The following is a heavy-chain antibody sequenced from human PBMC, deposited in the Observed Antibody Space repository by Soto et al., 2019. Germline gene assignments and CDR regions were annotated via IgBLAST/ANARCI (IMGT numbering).Heavy chain of an antibody. J-gene: IGHJ5*02. Sequence: QVQLVQSGAEVKKPGASVKVSCKASGYTFTSYGISWVRQAPGQGLEWMGWISAYNGNTNYAQKLQGRVTMTTDTSXSTXYXVLRSLRSDDTAVYYCARVFIPDYDFWSGYEGWFDPWGQGTLVTVSS. CDR3: ARVFIPDYDFWSGYEGWFDP. CDR1: GYTFTSYG. CDR2: ISAYNGNT. V-gene: IGHV1-18*01. D-gene: IGHD3-3*01.